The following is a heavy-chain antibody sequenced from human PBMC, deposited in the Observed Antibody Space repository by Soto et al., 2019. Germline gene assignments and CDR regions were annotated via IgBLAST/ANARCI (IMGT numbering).Heavy chain of an antibody. J-gene: IGHJ4*02. Sequence: GASLKVSCKSSGYPFTNNYVVWVRQAPGQGLEWMGIINPSGGNTIYAQKFQDRVTMTSDTSTSTIYIELSSLRSEDTAVFYCARIYGTYYDILTGLWRDHFAYWGQGTQVTVSS. CDR1: GYPFTNNY. CDR2: INPSGGNT. CDR3: ARIYGTYYDILTGLWRDHFAY. D-gene: IGHD3-9*01. V-gene: IGHV1-46*03.